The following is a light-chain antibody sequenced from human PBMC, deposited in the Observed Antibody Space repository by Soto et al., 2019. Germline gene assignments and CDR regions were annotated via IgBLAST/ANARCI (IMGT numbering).Light chain of an antibody. Sequence: DIQMTQSPSSVSASVGDRVTITCRASQDISSWVAWYQQKPGKAPKLLISAASSLQSGVPRRFSGSGSGTDFTLIISDLQPEDVATYFCLQDYDFPYTFGQGTKLEI. CDR2: AAS. CDR1: QDISSW. J-gene: IGKJ2*01. CDR3: LQDYDFPYT. V-gene: IGKV1-12*01.